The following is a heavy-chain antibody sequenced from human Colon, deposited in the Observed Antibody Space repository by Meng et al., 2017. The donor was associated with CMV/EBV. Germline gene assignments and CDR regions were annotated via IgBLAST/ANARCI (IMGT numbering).Heavy chain of an antibody. CDR2: IYWDDDT. V-gene: IGHV2-5*02. D-gene: IGHD5-12*01. CDR3: VHRSYSGQDDY. J-gene: IGHJ4*02. Sequence: HTPLEQPGPTLVNPTQTLSLTCTFSGFSFTTDKAGVGWIRHPPGKALEWLALIYWDDDTRYSPSLKTRLTITRDTSKNQVILTMTNMDPADTATYYCVHRSYSGQDDYWGQGALVTVSS. CDR1: GFSFTTDKAG.